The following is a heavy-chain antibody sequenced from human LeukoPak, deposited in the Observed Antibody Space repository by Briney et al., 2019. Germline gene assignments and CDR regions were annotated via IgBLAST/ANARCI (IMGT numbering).Heavy chain of an antibody. CDR3: AHIVAAGPRFDY. CDR2: IYWDDDE. J-gene: IGHJ4*02. D-gene: IGHD6-13*01. Sequence: SAPTLVKPTQTLTLTCTFSGFSLSTRRVGVGLIRQPPGKALEWLALIYWDDDERYSPSLKSRLTISKDTSKNQVVLTMTNMDPVETATYYCAHIVAAGPRFDYWGQGTLVTVSS. CDR1: GFSLSTRRVG. V-gene: IGHV2-5*02.